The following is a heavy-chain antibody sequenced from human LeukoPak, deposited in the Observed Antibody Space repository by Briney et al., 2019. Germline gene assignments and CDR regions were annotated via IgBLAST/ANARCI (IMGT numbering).Heavy chain of an antibody. CDR1: GYTFTSYY. Sequence: ASVKVSCKASGYTFTSYYMHWVRQAPGQGLEWMGIINPSGGSTNYAQKLQGRVTMTTDTSTSTAYMELRSLRSDDTAVYYCASRDSSGYMDYWGQGTLVTVSS. D-gene: IGHD3-22*01. V-gene: IGHV1-46*01. CDR2: INPSGGST. J-gene: IGHJ4*02. CDR3: ASRDSSGYMDY.